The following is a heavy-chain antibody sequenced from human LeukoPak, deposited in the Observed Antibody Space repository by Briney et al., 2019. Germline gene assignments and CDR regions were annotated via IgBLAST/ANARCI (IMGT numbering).Heavy chain of an antibody. CDR3: ARHYYDSRYPTSGYYMDV. D-gene: IGHD3-22*01. Sequence: AGGSLRLSCEGSGFTFRDYYMSWIRQTPGKGLEWVSYISNGGTGTNYADSVKGRFTISRDNAKNSLYLQMNSLRAEDTALYYCARHYYDSRYPTSGYYMDVWGKGTTVTVSS. CDR1: GFTFRDYY. V-gene: IGHV3-11*01. CDR2: ISNGGTGT. J-gene: IGHJ6*03.